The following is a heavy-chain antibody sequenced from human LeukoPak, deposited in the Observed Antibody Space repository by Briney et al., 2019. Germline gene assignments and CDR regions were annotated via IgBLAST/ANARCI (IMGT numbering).Heavy chain of an antibody. CDR3: ARVWQDYSNVDY. CDR2: ITTSSSTI. CDR1: GFTFSNYH. J-gene: IGHJ4*02. D-gene: IGHD4-11*01. V-gene: IGHV3-48*01. Sequence: GGSLRLSCAASGFTFSNYHMNWVRQAPGKGLDWISYITTSSSTIFYADSVKGRFAISRDNAKNSLYLQMNSLRAEDTAVYYCARVWQDYSNVDYWGQGTLVTLSS.